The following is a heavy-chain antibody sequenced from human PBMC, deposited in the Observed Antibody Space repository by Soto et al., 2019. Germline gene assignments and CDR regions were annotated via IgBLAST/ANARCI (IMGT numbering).Heavy chain of an antibody. CDR2: IDWDDDK. J-gene: IGHJ6*02. V-gene: IGHV2-70*01. CDR1: GFSLSTSGMC. CDR3: ARNYFGVVMTTYYGMDV. D-gene: IGHD3-3*01. Sequence: SGPTLVNPTQTLTLTCTFSGFSLSTSGMCVSWIRQPPGKALEWLALIDWDDDKYYSTSLKTRLTISKDTSKNQVVLTMTNMDPVDTATYYCARNYFGVVMTTYYGMDVWGQGTTVTVSS.